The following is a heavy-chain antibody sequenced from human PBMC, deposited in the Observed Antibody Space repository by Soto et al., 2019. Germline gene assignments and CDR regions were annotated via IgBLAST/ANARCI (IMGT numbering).Heavy chain of an antibody. CDR2: ISYDGSNK. D-gene: IGHD2-15*01. Sequence: GGSLRLSCAASGFTFSSYAMHWVRQAPGKGLEWVAVISYDGSNKYYADSVKGRFTISRDNSKNTLYLQMNSLRAEDTAVYYCARDLQDIVVVVAAIMVGGMDVWGQGTTVTVSS. CDR1: GFTFSSYA. J-gene: IGHJ6*02. V-gene: IGHV3-30-3*01. CDR3: ARDLQDIVVVVAAIMVGGMDV.